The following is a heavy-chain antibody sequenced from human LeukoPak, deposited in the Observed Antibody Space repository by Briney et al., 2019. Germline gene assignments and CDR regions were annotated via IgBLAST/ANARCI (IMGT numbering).Heavy chain of an antibody. CDR3: ARGGYYGSGTRQLYNWFDP. CDR1: GGSISSYY. V-gene: IGHV4-59*01. Sequence: SETLSLTCTVSGGSISSYYWSWIRQPPGKGLEWIGYIYYSGSTNYNPSLKSRVTISVDTSKNQFSLKLSSVTAADTAVYYCARGGYYGSGTRQLYNWFDPWGQGTLVTVSS. J-gene: IGHJ5*02. D-gene: IGHD3-10*01. CDR2: IYYSGST.